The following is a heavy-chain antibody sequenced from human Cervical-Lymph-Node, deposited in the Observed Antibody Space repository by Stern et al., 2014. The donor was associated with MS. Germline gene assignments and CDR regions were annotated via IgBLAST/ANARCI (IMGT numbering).Heavy chain of an antibody. J-gene: IGHJ5*02. D-gene: IGHD3-16*01. CDR3: AKADDYAAGIDA. CDR2: LGWNSEGR. V-gene: IGHV3-9*01. CDR1: GFKFDDFA. Sequence: QLVESGGGMVQPGRSLRLSCEASGFKFDDFAMHWVRQAPGKGLEWVSGLGWNSEGRGYADSVQGRFTISRDNAKSSPYLQMNSLTPEDTALYYCAKADDYAAGIDAWGQGTLVVVSS.